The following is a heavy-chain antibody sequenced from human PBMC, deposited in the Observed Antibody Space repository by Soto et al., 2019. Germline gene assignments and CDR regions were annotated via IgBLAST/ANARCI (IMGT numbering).Heavy chain of an antibody. V-gene: IGHV5-10-1*01. D-gene: IGHD2-15*01. CDR1: GYSFTSYW. CDR2: IDPSDSYT. CDR3: ARDYCSGGSCYFYYYGMDV. Sequence: GESLKISCNGSGYSFTSYWISWVRQMPGKGLEWMGRIDPSDSYTNHSPSFQGHVTISADKSISTAYLQWSSLKASDTAMYYCARDYCSGGSCYFYYYGMDVWGQGTTVTVSS. J-gene: IGHJ6*02.